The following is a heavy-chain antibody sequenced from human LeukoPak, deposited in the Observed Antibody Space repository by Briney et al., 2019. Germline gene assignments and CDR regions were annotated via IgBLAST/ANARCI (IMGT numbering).Heavy chain of an antibody. CDR3: ARAHSGWVWFDR. Sequence: ASVKVSCKASGYTFTVYYMHWVRQAPGQGLEWMGWINPNSGGTNYAQKFQGRVTMTRDTSISTAYMELSRLRPDDTAVYYCARAHSGWVWFDRWGQGTLVTVSS. D-gene: IGHD5-12*01. V-gene: IGHV1-2*02. J-gene: IGHJ5*02. CDR2: INPNSGGT. CDR1: GYTFTVYY.